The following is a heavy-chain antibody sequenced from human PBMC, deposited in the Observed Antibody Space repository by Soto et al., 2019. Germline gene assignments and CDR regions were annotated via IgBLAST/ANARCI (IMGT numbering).Heavy chain of an antibody. V-gene: IGHV4-34*01. D-gene: IGHD6-13*01. CDR3: ARGLAAAGTMKSSIFDY. CDR1: GGSFSGYY. J-gene: IGHJ4*02. CDR2: IYHSGST. Sequence: PSETLSLTCAVYGGSFSGYYWSWIRQPPGKGLEWIGYIYHSGSTYYNPSLKSRVTISVDRSKNQFSLKLSSVTAADTAVYYCARGLAAAGTMKSSIFDYWGQGTLVTVSS.